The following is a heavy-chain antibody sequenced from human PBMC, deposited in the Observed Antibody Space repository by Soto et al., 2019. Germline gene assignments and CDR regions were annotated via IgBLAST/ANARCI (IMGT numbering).Heavy chain of an antibody. CDR2: IKSDGSSI. CDR1: GFTFSSYW. CDR3: ARDKYCSGGGCYYFDY. D-gene: IGHD2-15*01. J-gene: IGHJ4*02. V-gene: IGHV3-74*01. Sequence: GGSLRLSCAASGFTFSSYWTHWVRQVPGKGLVWVSRIKSDGSSISYADSVKGRFTISRDNAKNTLYLQMNSLRDEDTAVYYCARDKYCSGGGCYYFDYWGQGTPVTVSS.